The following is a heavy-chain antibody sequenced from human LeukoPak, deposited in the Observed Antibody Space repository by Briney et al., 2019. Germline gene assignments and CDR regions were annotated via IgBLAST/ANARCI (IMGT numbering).Heavy chain of an antibody. V-gene: IGHV3-74*03. J-gene: IGHJ4*02. D-gene: IGHD3-10*01. CDR1: GFTFSGYW. CDR3: ARETPRGGRYYFDY. CDR2: TNPDGSTT. Sequence: PGRSLRLSCAASGFTFSGYWMHWVRQAPGKGLVWVSRTNPDGSTTTYADSVKGRFTISRDNAKNTLYLQMNSLRAEDTALYYCARETPRGGRYYFDYWGQGALVTVSS.